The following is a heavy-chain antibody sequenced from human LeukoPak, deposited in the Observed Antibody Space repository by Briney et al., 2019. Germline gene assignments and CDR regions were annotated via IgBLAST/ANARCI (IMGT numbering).Heavy chain of an antibody. J-gene: IGHJ6*02. CDR2: IYYSGNT. CDR3: ARDGKQLGLYGMDV. D-gene: IGHD6-13*01. CDR1: GGSISSFY. V-gene: IGHV4-59*01. Sequence: PSETLSLTCTVSGGSISSFYWSWIRRPPGKGLEWIGYIYYSGNTNYNPSLKNRVTISVDTSKNQFSLKLSSVTAADTAVYYCARDGKQLGLYGMDVWGQGTTVTVSS.